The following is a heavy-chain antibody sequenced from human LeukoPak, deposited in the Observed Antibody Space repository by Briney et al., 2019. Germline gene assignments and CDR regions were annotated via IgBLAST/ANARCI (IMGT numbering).Heavy chain of an antibody. D-gene: IGHD6-19*01. V-gene: IGHV4-38-2*02. J-gene: IGHJ4*02. CDR3: ARGDSGWYLGLGFDY. CDR1: RYSISSGFY. CDR2: IYSSGTT. Sequence: SETLSLTCTVSRYSISSGFYWGWIRQPPGKGLQWIGSIYSSGTTYYNPSLKSRVTISVDTSKNQVSLNVRSVTAADTAVYYCARGDSGWYLGLGFDYWGQGTLVTVSS.